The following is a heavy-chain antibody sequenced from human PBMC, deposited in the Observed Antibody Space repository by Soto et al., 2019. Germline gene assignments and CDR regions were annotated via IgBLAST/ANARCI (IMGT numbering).Heavy chain of an antibody. CDR1: GGSFSGYY. Sequence: QVQLQQWGAGLLKPSETLSLTCAVYGGSFSGYYWSWIRQPPGKGLEWIGEINHSGSTNYNPSLKSRVTISVDPSRNQFSLKLSSVTAADTAVYYCARAAPRYCSGGSCYAGRAYWGQGTLVTVSS. CDR2: INHSGST. J-gene: IGHJ4*02. D-gene: IGHD2-15*01. CDR3: ARAAPRYCSGGSCYAGRAY. V-gene: IGHV4-34*01.